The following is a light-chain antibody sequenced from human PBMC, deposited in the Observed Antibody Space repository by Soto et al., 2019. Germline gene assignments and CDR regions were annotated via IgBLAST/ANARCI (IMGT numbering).Light chain of an antibody. Sequence: ALTQPASVSGSPGQSITISCTGTSSDVGGYNYVSWYQQHPGKAPKLMIYEVSNRPSGVSNRFSGSKSGNTASLTISGLQTEDEADYHCSSYTSSSTYVFGTGTKLTVL. CDR1: SSDVGGYNY. CDR3: SSYTSSSTYV. V-gene: IGLV2-14*01. J-gene: IGLJ1*01. CDR2: EVS.